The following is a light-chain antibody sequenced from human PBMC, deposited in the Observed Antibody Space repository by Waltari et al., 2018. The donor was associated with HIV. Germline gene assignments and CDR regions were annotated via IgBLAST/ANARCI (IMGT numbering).Light chain of an antibody. J-gene: IGKJ3*01. CDR2: AAS. CDR1: QAISDS. V-gene: IGKV1-NL1*01. CDR3: QQYHTVQYT. Sequence: DIQMTQSPSSLSASVGDRVTITCRASQAISDSLAWYQQTPGKAPKLLVSAASRLESGVPSRFSGSGSGTEYTLTISSLQPEDFATYYCQQYHTVQYTFGPGAKVDI.